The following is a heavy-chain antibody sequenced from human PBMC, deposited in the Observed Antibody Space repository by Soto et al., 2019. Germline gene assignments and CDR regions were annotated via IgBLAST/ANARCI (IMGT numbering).Heavy chain of an antibody. Sequence: LRLSCAGSAFTFSNYAMAWVRQAPGKGLEWVSSNAGSGGDISYADSVKGRFTISRDNSKRTLFLQMDSLRAEDTAIYYCAKKYYGTYPFDYWGQGTLVTVSS. J-gene: IGHJ4*02. CDR3: AKKYYGTYPFDY. D-gene: IGHD1-26*01. CDR2: NAGSGGDI. V-gene: IGHV3-23*01. CDR1: AFTFSNYA.